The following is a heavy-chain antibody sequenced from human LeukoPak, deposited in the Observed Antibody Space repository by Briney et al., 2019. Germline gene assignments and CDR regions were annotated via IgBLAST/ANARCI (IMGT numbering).Heavy chain of an antibody. CDR2: ISGSGGNT. CDR1: GFTFSSHG. D-gene: IGHD3-10*01. CDR3: AKYYGSGSYPSSGFDY. Sequence: GGSLRLSCAASGFTFSSHGMNWVRQAPGKGLEWVSGISGSGGNTYYADSVKGRFTISRDNSKNTLYLQMNSLRAEDTAVYYCAKYYGSGSYPSSGFDYWGQGTLVTVSS. J-gene: IGHJ4*02. V-gene: IGHV3-23*01.